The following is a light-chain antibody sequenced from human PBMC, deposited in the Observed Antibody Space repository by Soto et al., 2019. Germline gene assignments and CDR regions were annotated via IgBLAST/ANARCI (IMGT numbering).Light chain of an antibody. V-gene: IGLV1-40*01. CDR3: QSYDSSMSGYV. Sequence: QSVLTQTPSVXEAPGQRVTISCTGSSASIGAAYNVDWYQQLPGTAPKLIIYGNNNRPSGVPARFSGSKSGTSASLDIAGLKAEDEGDYYCQSYDSSMSGYVFGTGTKVPVL. J-gene: IGLJ1*01. CDR2: GNN. CDR1: SASIGAAYN.